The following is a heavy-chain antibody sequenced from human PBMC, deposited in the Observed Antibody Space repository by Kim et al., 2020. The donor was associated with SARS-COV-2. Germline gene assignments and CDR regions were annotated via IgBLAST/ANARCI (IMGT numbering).Heavy chain of an antibody. Sequence: SVKVSCKASGGTFSSYAISWVRQAPGQGLEWMGGIIPVLGTETYAQKFQGRVTITADESMTTAYLELSSLRSDDTALYYCARAIPTSIRPTPDFFFESWGPGTLVTVSS. D-gene: IGHD1-26*01. CDR1: GGTFSSYA. CDR2: IIPVLGTE. V-gene: IGHV1-69*13. J-gene: IGHJ4*02. CDR3: ARAIPTSIRPTPDFFFES.